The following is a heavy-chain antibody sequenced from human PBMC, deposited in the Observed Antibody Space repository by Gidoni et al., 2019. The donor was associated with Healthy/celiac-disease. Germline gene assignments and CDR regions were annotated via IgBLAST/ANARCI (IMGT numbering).Heavy chain of an antibody. D-gene: IGHD2-15*01. CDR1: GFTFSDYS. J-gene: IGHJ6*03. V-gene: IGHV3-11*06. Sequence: QVQLVESGGDLVKPGGSLRLSCAASGFTFSDYSMSWTRQAPGKGLEWVSYISSSSSYTNYADSVKGRFTISRDNAKNSLYLQMNSLRAEDTAVYYCARDQGCSGGSCYGNYYMDVWGKGTTVTVSS. CDR2: ISSSSSYT. CDR3: ARDQGCSGGSCYGNYYMDV.